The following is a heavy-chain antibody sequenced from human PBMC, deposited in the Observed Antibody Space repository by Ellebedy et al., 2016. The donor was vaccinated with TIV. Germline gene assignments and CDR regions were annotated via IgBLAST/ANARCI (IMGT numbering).Heavy chain of an antibody. CDR3: AITYYYDSSGYTIDY. Sequence: PGGSLRLSCAASASTFSGSAMHWVRQATGKGLEWVGRIRSKANRYATEYTASVNGRFTIPRDASKNTAYPQMNSLETEDTAVYYCAITYYYDSSGYTIDYWGQGTLVTVTS. CDR2: IRSKANRYAT. V-gene: IGHV3-73*01. J-gene: IGHJ4*02. CDR1: ASTFSGSA. D-gene: IGHD3-22*01.